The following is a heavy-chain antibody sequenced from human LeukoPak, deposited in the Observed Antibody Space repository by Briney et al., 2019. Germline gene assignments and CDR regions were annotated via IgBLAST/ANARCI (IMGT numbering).Heavy chain of an antibody. D-gene: IGHD1-26*01. CDR1: GGSISSGGYY. V-gene: IGHV4-30-2*01. CDR3: ARSPYSGTYSDFDY. CDR2: IYHSGST. Sequence: SETLSLTWTVVGGSISSGGYYWSWIRQPPGKGLEWIGYIYHSGSTFYNPSLKSRVTISVDRSKNQFSLKLRSVTAADTAVYYCARSPYSGTYSDFDYWGQGTLVTVSS. J-gene: IGHJ4*02.